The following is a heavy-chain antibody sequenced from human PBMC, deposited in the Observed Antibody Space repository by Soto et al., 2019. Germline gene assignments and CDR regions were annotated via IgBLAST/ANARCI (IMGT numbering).Heavy chain of an antibody. Sequence: QVQLVQSGAEVKKPGSSVKVSCKASGGTFSSYTISWVRQAPGQGLEWMGRIIPILGIANYAQKFQCRVTITADKSTSTAYMELSSLRSEDTAVYYCSVSGGLNDYGDYGFGVAFDIWGQGTMVTVSS. CDR3: SVSGGLNDYGDYGFGVAFDI. CDR1: GGTFSSYT. V-gene: IGHV1-69*02. J-gene: IGHJ3*02. D-gene: IGHD4-17*01. CDR2: IIPILGIA.